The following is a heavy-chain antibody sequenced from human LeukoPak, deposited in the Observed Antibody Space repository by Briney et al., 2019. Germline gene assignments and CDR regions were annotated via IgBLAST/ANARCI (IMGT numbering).Heavy chain of an antibody. J-gene: IGHJ4*02. Sequence: KPGGSLRLSCAASGFTFSDYYMSWIRHVPGKGLEWLSYISGGDTNKYYADSVKGRFTISRDNAKNSLFLQMNSLRAEDTAVYYCAREPQHSVGQGVIIVPDYWGQGTLVTVSS. CDR2: ISGGDTNK. V-gene: IGHV3-11*01. CDR1: GFTFSDYY. D-gene: IGHD3-10*01. CDR3: AREPQHSVGQGVIIVPDY.